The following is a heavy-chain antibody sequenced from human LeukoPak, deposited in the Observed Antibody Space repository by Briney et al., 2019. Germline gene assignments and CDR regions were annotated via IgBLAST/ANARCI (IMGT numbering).Heavy chain of an antibody. J-gene: IGHJ4*02. CDR2: IYSGGST. V-gene: IGHV3-53*01. CDR3: AILVDYYDSSGYEY. CDR1: GFTVSSNY. Sequence: GSLRLSCAASGFTVSSNYMSWVRQAPGKGLEWVSVIYSGGSTYYADSVKGRFTISRDNSKNTLYLQMNSLRAEDTAVYYCAILVDYYDSSGYEYWGQGTLVTVSS. D-gene: IGHD3-22*01.